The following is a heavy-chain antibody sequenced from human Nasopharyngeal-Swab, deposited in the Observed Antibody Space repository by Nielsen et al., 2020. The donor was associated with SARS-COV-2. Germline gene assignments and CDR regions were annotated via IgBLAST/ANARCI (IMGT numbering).Heavy chain of an antibody. Sequence: GESLKISCAASGFTFSSYWMTWVRQAPGKGLEWVANIKHDGSAKYYVDSVKGRFTISRDNAKNSLYLQMNSLRAEDTAVYYCARDSDIPYSGYGMDVWGQGTTVTVSS. V-gene: IGHV3-7*01. CDR2: IKHDGSAK. J-gene: IGHJ6*02. CDR1: GFTFSSYW. CDR3: ARDSDIPYSGYGMDV. D-gene: IGHD6-13*01.